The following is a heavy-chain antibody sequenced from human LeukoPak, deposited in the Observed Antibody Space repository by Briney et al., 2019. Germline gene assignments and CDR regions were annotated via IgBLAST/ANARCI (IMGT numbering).Heavy chain of an antibody. Sequence: ASVKVSCKASGGTFSSYAISWVRQAPGQGLEWMGWISAYNGNTNYAQKLQGRVTMTTDTSTSTAYMELRSLRSDDTAVYYCARLPRGDYDSSGYFDYWGQGTLVTVSS. CDR1: GGTFSSYA. J-gene: IGHJ4*02. CDR3: ARLPRGDYDSSGYFDY. V-gene: IGHV1-18*01. D-gene: IGHD3-22*01. CDR2: ISAYNGNT.